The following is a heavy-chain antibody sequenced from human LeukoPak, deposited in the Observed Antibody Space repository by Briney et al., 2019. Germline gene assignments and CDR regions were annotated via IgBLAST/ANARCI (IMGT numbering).Heavy chain of an antibody. CDR1: GFTFSSYA. V-gene: IGHV3-23*01. CDR3: ARAAPGHYFDY. CDR2: LSGSGGNT. J-gene: IGHJ4*02. Sequence: GGSLRLSCVASGFTFSSYAMSWVRQGSGKGLEWVSTLSGSGGNTYYADSVKGRFTISRDNAKNSLYLQMNSLRAEDTAVYYCARAAPGHYFDYWGQGTLVTVSS.